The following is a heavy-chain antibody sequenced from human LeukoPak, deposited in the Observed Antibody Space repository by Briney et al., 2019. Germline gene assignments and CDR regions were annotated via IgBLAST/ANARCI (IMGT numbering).Heavy chain of an antibody. CDR3: ARDLYDSSESAFDT. V-gene: IGHV3-30-3*01. J-gene: IGHJ3*02. D-gene: IGHD3-22*01. Sequence: GGSLGLSCAASGFTFSNYAMHWVRQAPGKGLEWVAVISYDGSNKYYADSVKGRFTISRDNSKNTLYLQMNSLRAEDTAVYYCARDLYDSSESAFDTWGQGTMVTVSS. CDR1: GFTFSNYA. CDR2: ISYDGSNK.